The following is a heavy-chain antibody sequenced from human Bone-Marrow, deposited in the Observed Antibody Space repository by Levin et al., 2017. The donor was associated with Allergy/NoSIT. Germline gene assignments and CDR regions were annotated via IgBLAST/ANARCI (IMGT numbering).Heavy chain of an antibody. J-gene: IGHJ4*02. V-gene: IGHV4-34*01. CDR3: ARRGNSIAAAGRKFDY. Sequence: PSETLSLTCAVYGGSFSGYYWSWIRQPPGKGLEWIGEINHSGSTNYNPSLKSRVTISVDTSKNQFSLKLSSVTAADTAVYYCARRGNSIAAAGRKFDYWGQGTLVTVSS. CDR1: GGSFSGYY. CDR2: INHSGST. D-gene: IGHD6-13*01.